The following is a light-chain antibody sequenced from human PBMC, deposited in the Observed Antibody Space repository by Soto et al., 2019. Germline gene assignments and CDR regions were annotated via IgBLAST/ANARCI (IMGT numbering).Light chain of an antibody. V-gene: IGKV1-9*01. CDR1: QDIAIY. CDR2: AAS. Sequence: IQLTQSPSSLSASVGDRVTITCRASQDIAIYLAWYQQKPGKAPKLLIYAASTLQSGVPSRFSGSGSGTDFTLTISSLEPEDFAIYYCQQRQYWPPITFGQGTRLEIK. CDR3: QQRQYWPPIT. J-gene: IGKJ5*01.